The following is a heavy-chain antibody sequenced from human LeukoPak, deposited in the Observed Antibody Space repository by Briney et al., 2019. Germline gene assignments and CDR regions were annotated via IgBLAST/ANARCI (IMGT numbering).Heavy chain of an antibody. CDR2: VHPGDSDT. J-gene: IGHJ4*02. CDR1: GYTFSSYW. V-gene: IGHV5-51*01. CDR3: ARLSTFSSSWVDY. D-gene: IGHD2-2*01. Sequence: GESLKISCEGSGYTFSSYWIGWVRQMPGKGLEWMGIVHPGDSDTRYIPSFRGQVTISADKSISTTYLQWSSMKASDTAMYYCARLSTFSSSWVDYWGQGTLVTVSS.